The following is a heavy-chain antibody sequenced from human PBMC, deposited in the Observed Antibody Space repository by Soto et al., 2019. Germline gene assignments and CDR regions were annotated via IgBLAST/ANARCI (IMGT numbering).Heavy chain of an antibody. D-gene: IGHD3-10*01. V-gene: IGHV4-39*01. J-gene: IGHJ4*02. CDR3: ARLPSGTPGDY. CDR1: GGSISSSNYH. Sequence: PSETLSLTCTVSGGSISSSNYHWGWTRQPPGEGLEWIGSIYYSGSTYYNPSLKSRVTIFVDTSKDQFSLKLSSVTAADTAVYYCARLPSGTPGDYWGQGTLVTVSS. CDR2: IYYSGST.